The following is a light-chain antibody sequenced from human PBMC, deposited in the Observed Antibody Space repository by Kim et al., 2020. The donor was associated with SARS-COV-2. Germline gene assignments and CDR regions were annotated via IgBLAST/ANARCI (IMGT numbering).Light chain of an antibody. V-gene: IGLV2-14*03. CDR2: DVS. CDR3: SSYTSSSTK. CDR1: SSDVGGYNY. Sequence: PGQSITISCTGTSSDVGGYNYVSWYQQHPGKAPKLMIYDVSNRPSGVSNRFSGSKSGNTASLTISGLQAEDEADYYCSSYTSSSTKFGVGTQLTVL. J-gene: IGLJ2*01.